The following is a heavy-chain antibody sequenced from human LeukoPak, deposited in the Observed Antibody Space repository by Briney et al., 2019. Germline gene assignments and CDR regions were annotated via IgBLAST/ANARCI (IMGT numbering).Heavy chain of an antibody. CDR2: ISSSSSTI. V-gene: IGHV3-48*01. CDR1: GFTFSSYS. Sequence: AGGSLRLSCAASGFTFSSYSMNWVRQAPGKGLEWVSYISSSSSTIYYADSVKGRFTISRDNAKNTLYLQMNSLRAEDTAVYYCASLITMVRGVISPYGMDVWGQGTTVTVSS. J-gene: IGHJ6*02. CDR3: ASLITMVRGVISPYGMDV. D-gene: IGHD3-10*01.